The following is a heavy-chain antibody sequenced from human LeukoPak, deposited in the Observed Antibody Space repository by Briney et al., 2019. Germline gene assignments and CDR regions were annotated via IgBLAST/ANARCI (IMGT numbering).Heavy chain of an antibody. V-gene: IGHV1-8*01. CDR3: ARGWYCSSTSCYSYGMDV. CDR2: MNPNSGNT. Sequence: ASVKVSCKASGYTFTSYDINWVRQATGQGLEWMGWMNPNSGNTGYAQKFQGRVTMTRNTSISTAYMELSSLRSEDTAVYYCARGWYCSSTSCYSYGMDVWGQGTTVTVSS. CDR1: GYTFTSYD. J-gene: IGHJ6*02. D-gene: IGHD2-2*01.